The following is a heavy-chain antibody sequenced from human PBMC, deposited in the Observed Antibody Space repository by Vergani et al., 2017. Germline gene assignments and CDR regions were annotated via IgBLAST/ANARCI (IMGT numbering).Heavy chain of an antibody. CDR3: ARARCIETCYMSNWLDS. V-gene: IGHV3-33*01. CDR2: TWYEGNNN. D-gene: IGHD3-9*01. Sequence: QVQLVESGGGVVQPGRSLRLSCTPSSFKLGDYGMHWVRQAPGRGLEWVSMTWYEGNNNYYADSVKGRFTISRDNAQNTLYLQMNSLRVEDTGVYYCARARCIETCYMSNWLDSWGQGTLVTVSS. CDR1: SFKLGDYG. J-gene: IGHJ5*01.